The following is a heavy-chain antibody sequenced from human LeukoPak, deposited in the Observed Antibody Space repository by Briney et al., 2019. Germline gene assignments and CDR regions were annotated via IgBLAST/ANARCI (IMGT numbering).Heavy chain of an antibody. CDR3: ARLRGYTSSARGYVEY. J-gene: IGHJ4*02. CDR1: GDSISSSSFY. CDR2: IYYSGST. D-gene: IGHD6-13*01. Sequence: KPSETLSLTCTVSGDSISSSSFYWGWIRQPPGKGLEWIGSIYYSGSTYYDPSLKSRVTISVDTSKSQFSLKLSSATAADTAVYYCARLRGYTSSARGYVEYWGQGTLVTVSS. V-gene: IGHV4-39*01.